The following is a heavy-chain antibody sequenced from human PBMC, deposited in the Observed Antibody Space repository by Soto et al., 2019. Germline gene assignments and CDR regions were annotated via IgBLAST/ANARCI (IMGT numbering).Heavy chain of an antibody. CDR3: ARDRGYSSYDY. V-gene: IGHV3-7*01. Sequence: GGSLRLSCAASGFTFSFYWMSWVRQAPGKGLEWVAGIKEDGSEKYYVDIVKGRFTISRDNVENSLYLQMNSLRGEDSAVYFCARDRGYSSYDYWGLGTLVTVSS. CDR1: GFTFSFYW. J-gene: IGHJ4*02. D-gene: IGHD5-18*01. CDR2: IKEDGSEK.